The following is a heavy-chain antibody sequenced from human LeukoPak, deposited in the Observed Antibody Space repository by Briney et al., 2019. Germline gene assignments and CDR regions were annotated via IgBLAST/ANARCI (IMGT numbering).Heavy chain of an antibody. CDR2: ISYDGSQK. Sequence: GGSLRLSCAASGFTVSSNYMSWVRQAPGKGLEWVAIISYDGSQKHFGDSVRGRFTVSRDDSENTLYLQMNSLKTEDTAVYSCAKGGDGKIPFDNWGQGTLVTVS. CDR3: AKGGDGKIPFDN. CDR1: GFTVSSNY. V-gene: IGHV3-30*18. D-gene: IGHD5-24*01. J-gene: IGHJ4*02.